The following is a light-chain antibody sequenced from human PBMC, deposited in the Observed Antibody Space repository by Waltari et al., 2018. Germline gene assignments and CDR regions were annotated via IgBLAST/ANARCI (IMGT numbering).Light chain of an antibody. J-gene: IGLJ1*01. CDR2: DVS. CDR3: CSYAGSYGYV. V-gene: IGLV2-11*01. CDR1: SRNH. Sequence: QPALTQPRSMSGSPAQSVSIPPTGTSRNHVTWYQQHNGKAPKLMFYDVSKRPSWVPDRFSGSKSGNTSSLTISGLHADHEADYYCCSYAGSYGYVFGTGTKVTVL.